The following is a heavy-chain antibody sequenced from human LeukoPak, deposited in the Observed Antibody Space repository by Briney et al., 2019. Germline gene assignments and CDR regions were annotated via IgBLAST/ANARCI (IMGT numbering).Heavy chain of an antibody. Sequence: ASVKVSCKVSGYTLTELFMHWVRQAPGKGLEWMGGFDPEDGETIYAQKFQGRVTMTEDTSTDTAYMELSSLRFEDTAVYYCATDPITGTDYWGQGTLVTVSS. V-gene: IGHV1-24*01. CDR3: ATDPITGTDY. J-gene: IGHJ4*02. CDR2: FDPEDGET. CDR1: GYTLTELF. D-gene: IGHD1-20*01.